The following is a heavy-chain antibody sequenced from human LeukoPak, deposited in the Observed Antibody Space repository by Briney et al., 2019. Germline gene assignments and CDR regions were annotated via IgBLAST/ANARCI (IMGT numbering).Heavy chain of an antibody. J-gene: IGHJ4*02. V-gene: IGHV1-69*05. Sequence: GASVKVSCKASGGTFSSYAISWVRQAPGQGLEWMGGIIPIFGTANYAQKFQGRVTITTDESTSTAYMELSSLRSEDTAVYYCARHGRMGTINPSYWGQGTLVTVSS. CDR3: ARHGRMGTINPSY. D-gene: IGHD5-24*01. CDR1: GGTFSSYA. CDR2: IIPIFGTA.